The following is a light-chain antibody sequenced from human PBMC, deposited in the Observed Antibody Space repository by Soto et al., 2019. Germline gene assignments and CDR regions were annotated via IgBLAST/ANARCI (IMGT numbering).Light chain of an antibody. V-gene: IGLV2-14*03. Sequence: QSVLTQPASVSGSPGQSITISCTGTSSDVGTYEYVSWYQHHPGKAPKLMIYDVSNRRSGVSDRFSGSKSGNTASLTISGLQAEDEADYYCSSYASNGDVLFGGGTKLTVL. CDR3: SSYASNGDVL. CDR1: SSDVGTYEY. CDR2: DVS. J-gene: IGLJ2*01.